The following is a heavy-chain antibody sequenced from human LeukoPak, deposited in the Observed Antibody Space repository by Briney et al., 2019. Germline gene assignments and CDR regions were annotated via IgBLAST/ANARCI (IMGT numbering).Heavy chain of an antibody. V-gene: IGHV3-64*01. Sequence: QAGGSLRLSSAASGFTFSSYAMHWVRQAPGKGLEYVSAISSNGGSTYYANSVKGRFTISRDNSKNTLYLQMGSLRAEDMAVYYCARDTYLDYWGQGTLVTVSS. CDR1: GFTFSSYA. CDR2: ISSNGGST. J-gene: IGHJ4*02. D-gene: IGHD2-2*02. CDR3: ARDTYLDY.